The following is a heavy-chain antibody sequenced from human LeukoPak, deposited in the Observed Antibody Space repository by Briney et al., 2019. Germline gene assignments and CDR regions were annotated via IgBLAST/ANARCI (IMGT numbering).Heavy chain of an antibody. V-gene: IGHV3-23*01. CDR3: AKGAGGVCGDNNCYSRVFDY. J-gene: IGHJ4*02. CDR1: GFTFRSYA. D-gene: IGHD2-15*01. CDR2: ISDSGDST. Sequence: GGSLRLSCAASGFTFRSYAMSWVRQAPGKWLEWVSIISDSGDSTYYAASVTGRFTISRDNSKNTQYMQMNSLRTEDTALYYCAKGAGGVCGDNNCYSRVFDYWGQGTLVTVSS.